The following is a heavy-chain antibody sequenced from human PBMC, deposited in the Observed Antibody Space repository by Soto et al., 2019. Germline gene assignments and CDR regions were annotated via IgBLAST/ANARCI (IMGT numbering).Heavy chain of an antibody. CDR3: AFGNLSYYFDY. V-gene: IGHV3-33*01. D-gene: IGHD3-16*01. Sequence: QVQLVESGGGVVQPGTSLRLSCVASGFAFSSFGMHWVRQAPGKGLEWVAIIWYDGSDKYYGDSVKGRFTISRDNSKNTLFLQMNSLRAEDTAVYHFAFGNLSYYFDYWGQGTPVTVSS. CDR1: GFAFSSFG. CDR2: IWYDGSDK. J-gene: IGHJ4*02.